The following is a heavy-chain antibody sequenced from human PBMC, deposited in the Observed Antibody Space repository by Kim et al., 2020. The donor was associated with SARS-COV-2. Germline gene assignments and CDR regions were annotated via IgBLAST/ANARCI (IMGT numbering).Heavy chain of an antibody. J-gene: IGHJ4*02. D-gene: IGHD3-16*02. Sequence: YAQKFQGRVTMTEDTSTDTAYMELSSLRSEDTAVYYCATVLIDGHGQLDYWGQGTLVTVSS. CDR3: ATVLIDGHGQLDY. V-gene: IGHV1-24*01.